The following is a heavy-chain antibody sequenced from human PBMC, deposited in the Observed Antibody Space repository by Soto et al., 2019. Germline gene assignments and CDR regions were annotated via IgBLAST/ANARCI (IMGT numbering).Heavy chain of an antibody. J-gene: IGHJ3*02. D-gene: IGHD2-21*02. CDR1: GGTFSSYA. CDR2: IIPIFGTA. Sequence: GASVKVSCKASGGTFSSYAISWVRQAPGQGLEWMGGIIPIFGTANYAQKFQGRVTITADESTSTAYMELSSLRSEDTAVYYCARNRHKRRHIVVVTAAFDIWGHGTMVTVSS. V-gene: IGHV1-69*13. CDR3: ARNRHKRRHIVVVTAAFDI.